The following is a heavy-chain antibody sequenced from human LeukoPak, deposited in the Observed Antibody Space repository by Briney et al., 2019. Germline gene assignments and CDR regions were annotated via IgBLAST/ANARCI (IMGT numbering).Heavy chain of an antibody. V-gene: IGHV4-34*01. Sequence: PSETLSLTCAVYGGSFSGYYWSWIRQPPGKGLEWIGEINHSGSTNYNPSLKSRVTISVDTSKNQFSLKLSSVTAADTAVYYCASTRRRYDSSGYYWDYWGQGTLVTVSS. CDR1: GGSFSGYY. J-gene: IGHJ4*02. D-gene: IGHD3-22*01. CDR2: INHSGST. CDR3: ASTRRRYDSSGYYWDY.